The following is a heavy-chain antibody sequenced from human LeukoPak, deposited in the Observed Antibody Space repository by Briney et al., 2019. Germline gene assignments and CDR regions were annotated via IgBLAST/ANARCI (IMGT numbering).Heavy chain of an antibody. CDR3: VRDYGDYPYWYFDL. V-gene: IGHV3-30-3*01. J-gene: IGHJ2*01. CDR2: ISYDGSNK. CDR1: GFTFSSYA. Sequence: PGGSLRLSCAASGFTFSSYAMHWVRQAPGKGLEWVAVISYDGSNKYYADSVKGRFTISRDNAKNTLYLQMNSLRAEDTAVYYCVRDYGDYPYWYFDLWGRGTLVTVSS. D-gene: IGHD4-17*01.